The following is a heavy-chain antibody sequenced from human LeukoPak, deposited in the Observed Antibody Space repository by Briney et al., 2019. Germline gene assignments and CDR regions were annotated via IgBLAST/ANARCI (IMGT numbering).Heavy chain of an antibody. V-gene: IGHV4-59*02. CDR3: ARDRPYYGSGNLRAFDI. D-gene: IGHD3-10*01. CDR1: GFTVSSNY. Sequence: GSLRLSCAASGFTVSSNYMSWVRQAPGKGLEWIGYIYYSGSTNYNPSLKSRVTISVDTSKSQFSLKLSSVTAADTAVYYCARDRPYYGSGNLRAFDIWGQGTMVTVSS. J-gene: IGHJ3*02. CDR2: IYYSGST.